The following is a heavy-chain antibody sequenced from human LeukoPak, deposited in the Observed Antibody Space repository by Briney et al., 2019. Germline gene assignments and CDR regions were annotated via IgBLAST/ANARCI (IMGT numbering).Heavy chain of an antibody. Sequence: GGSLRLSCAASGFTFSSYAMHWVRQAAGKGLEYVSAISSNGGSTYYANSVKGRFTISRDNSKNTLYLQMGSLRVEDMAVYYCARTQGDFWSGYYWFDPWGQGTLVTVSS. CDR2: ISSNGGST. CDR3: ARTQGDFWSGYYWFDP. D-gene: IGHD3-3*01. CDR1: GFTFSSYA. V-gene: IGHV3-64*01. J-gene: IGHJ5*02.